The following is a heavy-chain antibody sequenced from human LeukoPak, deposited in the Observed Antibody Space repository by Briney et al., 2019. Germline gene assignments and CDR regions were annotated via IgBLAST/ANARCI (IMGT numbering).Heavy chain of an antibody. Sequence: GGSLRLSCAASGFTFSSYSMNWVRPAPGKGLEWVSSISSSSSYIYYADSVKGRFIISRDNAKNSLYLQMNSLRAEDTAVYYCARATDYGDYVGEFDYWGQGTLVTVSS. CDR2: ISSSSSYI. V-gene: IGHV3-21*01. D-gene: IGHD4-17*01. CDR3: ARATDYGDYVGEFDY. CDR1: GFTFSSYS. J-gene: IGHJ4*02.